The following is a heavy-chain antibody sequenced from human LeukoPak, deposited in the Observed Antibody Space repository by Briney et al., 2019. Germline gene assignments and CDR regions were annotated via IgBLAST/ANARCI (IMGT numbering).Heavy chain of an antibody. J-gene: IGHJ4*02. D-gene: IGHD1-26*01. CDR3: AKDPIPYSGSSAFDY. CDR2: ISGSGGST. V-gene: IGHV3-23*01. CDR1: GFTFSSYA. Sequence: GGSLRLSCAASGFTFSSYAMGWVRQAPGKGLEWVSAISGSGGSTYYADSVKGRFTISRDNSKNTLYLQMNSLRAEDTAVYYCAKDPIPYSGSSAFDYWGQGTLVTVSP.